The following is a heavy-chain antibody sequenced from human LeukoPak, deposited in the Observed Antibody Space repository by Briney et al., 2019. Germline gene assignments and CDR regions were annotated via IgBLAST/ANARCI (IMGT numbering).Heavy chain of an antibody. Sequence: GASVKVSCKASGGTFSNNAISWVRQAPGQGLEWMGGIIPIFGTADYPQKFQDRVTITADESTSTAYMELSSLRSEDTAVYYCATSGYRNSFRGNYYYYMDVWDNGTTVTVSS. CDR2: IIPIFGTA. D-gene: IGHD4-11*01. CDR3: ATSGYRNSFRGNYYYYMDV. V-gene: IGHV1-69*13. J-gene: IGHJ6*03. CDR1: GGTFSNNA.